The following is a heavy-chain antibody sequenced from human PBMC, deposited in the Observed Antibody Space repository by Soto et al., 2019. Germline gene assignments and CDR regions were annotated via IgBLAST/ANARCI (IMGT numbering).Heavy chain of an antibody. D-gene: IGHD5-12*01. V-gene: IGHV4-30-2*01. Sequence: PSETLSLTCAVSGGSISSGGYSWSWIRQPPGKGLEWIGYIYHSGSTYYNPSLKSRVTISVDRSKNQFSLKLSSVTAADTAVYYCARVYSGYDYRLDQYYFDYWGQGTLVTAPQ. CDR1: GGSISSGGYS. CDR3: ARVYSGYDYRLDQYYFDY. CDR2: IYHSGST. J-gene: IGHJ4*02.